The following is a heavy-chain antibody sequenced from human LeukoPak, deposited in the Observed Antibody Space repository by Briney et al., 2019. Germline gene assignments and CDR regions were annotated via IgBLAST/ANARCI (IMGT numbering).Heavy chain of an antibody. CDR3: ARGMWEDY. D-gene: IGHD1-26*01. CDR1: GFSVINNY. V-gene: IGHV3-66*01. J-gene: IGHJ4*02. Sequence: GGSLRFSCAASGFSVINNYMNWVRQAPGKGLEWVSVIYSGGSTYYADSVKGRFTISRDKSKNMLYLQMNSLRVEDTAVYYCARGMWEDYWGQGTLVTVSS. CDR2: IYSGGST.